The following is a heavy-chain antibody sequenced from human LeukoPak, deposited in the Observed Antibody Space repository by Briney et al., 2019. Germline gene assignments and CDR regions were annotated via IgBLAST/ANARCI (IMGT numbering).Heavy chain of an antibody. CDR1: GFTFSSYA. Sequence: TGGSLRLSSAASGFTFSSYAMSWVRQAPGKGLEWVSAISGSGGSTYYADSVKGRFTISRDNSKNTLYLQMNSLRAEDTAVYYCAKDRLLPHLFGEPGYYFDYWGQGTLVTVSS. V-gene: IGHV3-23*01. CDR3: AKDRLLPHLFGEPGYYFDY. CDR2: ISGSGGST. J-gene: IGHJ4*02. D-gene: IGHD3-10*01.